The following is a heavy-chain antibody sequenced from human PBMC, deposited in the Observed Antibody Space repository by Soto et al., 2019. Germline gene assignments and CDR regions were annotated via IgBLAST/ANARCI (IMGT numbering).Heavy chain of an antibody. CDR3: AREDGGYNWRY. D-gene: IGHD5-12*01. V-gene: IGHV5-51*01. Sequence: EVQLEQSGAEVKKPGESLKISCKGSGYSFTNYWIGWVRQMPGKGLEWVGVIFPGDSDTRYSPSFQGQVTISVDKSISTAYLQWSSLEASDTAMYYCAREDGGYNWRYWGQGTLVTVSS. CDR1: GYSFTNYW. J-gene: IGHJ4*02. CDR2: IFPGDSDT.